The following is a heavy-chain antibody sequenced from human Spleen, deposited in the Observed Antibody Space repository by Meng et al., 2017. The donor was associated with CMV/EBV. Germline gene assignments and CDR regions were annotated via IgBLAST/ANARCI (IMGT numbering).Heavy chain of an antibody. CDR3: AKGRLPAANYYYGMDV. Sequence: GESLKISCAASGFTFGNYSMNWVRQAPGKGLEWISHISGDGGTTYYADSVTGRFTISRDNAKNSLFLQMNSLRADDSALYFCAKGRLPAANYYYGMDVWGQGTTVTVSS. D-gene: IGHD2-2*01. J-gene: IGHJ6*02. CDR1: GFTFGNYS. CDR2: ISGDGGTT. V-gene: IGHV3-48*04.